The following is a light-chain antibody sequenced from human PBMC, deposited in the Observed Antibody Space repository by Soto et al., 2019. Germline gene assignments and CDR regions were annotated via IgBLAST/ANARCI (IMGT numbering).Light chain of an antibody. CDR1: QSVSSSY. J-gene: IGKJ3*01. CDR3: QQYGSSPFI. CDR2: GAS. Sequence: EIVLTQSPGTLSLSPGERATLSCRASQSVSSSYLAWYQQKPGQAPRLLIYGASSRATGIPGRFSGSGSGTDFTLTIGRLEPEDFAVYYCQQYGSSPFIFGPGTKGAIK. V-gene: IGKV3-20*01.